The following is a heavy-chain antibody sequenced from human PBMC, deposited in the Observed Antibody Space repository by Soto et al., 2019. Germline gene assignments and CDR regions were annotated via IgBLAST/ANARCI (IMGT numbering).Heavy chain of an antibody. CDR2: IHSGNGNT. CDR1: GYTFTSYA. D-gene: IGHD3-16*01. V-gene: IGHV1-3*01. CDR3: AREHDAWSLHAFDS. Sequence: VQLVQSGAEVKKPGASVKVFCKASGYTFTSYAIQWVRQSPGQRLEWVGWIHSGNGNTKYSQKFLDRVTIIRDTSANTVYMQLSGLRSEDTALYYCAREHDAWSLHAFDSWGQGTRVTISS. J-gene: IGHJ3*02.